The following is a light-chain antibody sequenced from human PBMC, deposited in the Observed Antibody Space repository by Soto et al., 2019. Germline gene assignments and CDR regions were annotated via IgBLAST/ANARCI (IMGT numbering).Light chain of an antibody. V-gene: IGKV2-30*02. J-gene: IGKJ5*01. CDR1: QSLVHSDGIAY. CDR2: KVS. Sequence: DVAMSQSPVYSPVTLGQPASISCRSNQSLVHSDGIAYFSWFQQRPGRSPRRLIYKVSNRDSGVPARFSGSGSGTDFALNISRVEAEDVGVYYCLQGTHWPITFGQGTRLEIK. CDR3: LQGTHWPIT.